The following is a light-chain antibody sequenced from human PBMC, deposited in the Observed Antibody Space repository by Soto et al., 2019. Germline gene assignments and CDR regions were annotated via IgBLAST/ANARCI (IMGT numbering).Light chain of an antibody. Sequence: EIVLTQFPGTLSLSPGERATLSCRASQRVRSNYLAWYQQRPGQPPNLLIFGASHRAPDIPDRFSGSGSGTDFTLTISRLEPEDFAVYYCQQYGSSIQTFGQGTKVDIK. V-gene: IGKV3-20*01. CDR3: QQYGSSIQT. J-gene: IGKJ1*01. CDR1: QRVRSNY. CDR2: GAS.